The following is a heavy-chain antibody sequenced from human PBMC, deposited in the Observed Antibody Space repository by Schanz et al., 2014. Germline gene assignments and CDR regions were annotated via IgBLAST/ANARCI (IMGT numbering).Heavy chain of an antibody. J-gene: IGHJ4*02. CDR2: ISYDGSKK. D-gene: IGHD3-10*01. CDR1: GFMFSSYG. CDR3: ARGGFGEVSYFDY. V-gene: IGHV3-30*03. Sequence: QVQLVESGGGVVQPGRSLRLSCAASGFMFSSYGMHWVRQAPGKGLEWVGVISYDGSKKSYADSVKGRFTISRDNSKNTLYLQMNSLRPEDTSVYDSARGGFGEVSYFDYWGQGTLVTVSS.